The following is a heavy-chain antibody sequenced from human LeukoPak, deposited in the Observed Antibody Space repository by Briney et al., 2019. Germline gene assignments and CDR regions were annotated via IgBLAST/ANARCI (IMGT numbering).Heavy chain of an antibody. CDR1: GFTFSSYG. D-gene: IGHD2-8*01. CDR3: AKDRCSNGIGCYYYYMDV. J-gene: IGHJ6*03. Sequence: GGSLRLSCAASGFTFSSYGMHWVRQAPGKGLEWVAYIQYDGSNEQYADSVKGRFSISKDSSKNILYLQMNSLRAEDTAVYYCAKDRCSNGIGCYYYYMDVWGKGTTVTISS. V-gene: IGHV3-30*02. CDR2: IQYDGSNE.